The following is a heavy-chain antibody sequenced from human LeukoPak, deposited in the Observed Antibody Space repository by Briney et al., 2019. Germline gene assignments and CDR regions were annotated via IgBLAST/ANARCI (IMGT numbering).Heavy chain of an antibody. V-gene: IGHV4-34*01. J-gene: IGHJ4*02. CDR1: GGSFSGYY. CDR3: ASERGYGGNFPRRLFDY. D-gene: IGHD4-23*01. CDR2: INHSGST. Sequence: SETLSLTCAVYGGSFSGYYWSWIRQPPGKGLEWIGEINHSGSTNYNPSLKSRVTISVDTSKNQFSLKLSSVTAADTAVYYCASERGYGGNFPRRLFDYWGQGTLVTVSS.